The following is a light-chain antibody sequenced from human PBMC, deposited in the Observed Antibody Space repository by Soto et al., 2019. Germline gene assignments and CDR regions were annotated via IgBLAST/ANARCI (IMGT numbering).Light chain of an antibody. J-gene: IGLJ1*01. V-gene: IGLV2-8*01. CDR2: EVS. Sequence: QSALAQPPSASGSPGQSVTISCTGTSSDVGNNFVSWYQQHPGKAPKMMIYEVSKRPSGVPDRFSGSKSDYTASLTISGLQAADEADYYCSLYTSENTYVFGTGTKVTVL. CDR3: SLYTSENTYV. CDR1: SSDVGNNF.